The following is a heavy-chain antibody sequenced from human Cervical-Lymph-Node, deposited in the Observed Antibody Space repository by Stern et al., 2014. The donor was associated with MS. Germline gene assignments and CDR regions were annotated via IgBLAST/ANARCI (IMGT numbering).Heavy chain of an antibody. Sequence: QVQLVQSGSELKKPGASVTVSCKASGYSFTSYAMHWVRQAPGQGLEWMGWINTNSGNPTYARGVTGRFVFSLDTSVSTAYLQISSLEADDTAVYYRARGLGAPAWFDPWGQGTLVTVSS. J-gene: IGHJ5*02. CDR3: ARGLGAPAWFDP. V-gene: IGHV7-4-1*02. CDR1: GYSFTSYA. CDR2: INTNSGNP. D-gene: IGHD3-16*01.